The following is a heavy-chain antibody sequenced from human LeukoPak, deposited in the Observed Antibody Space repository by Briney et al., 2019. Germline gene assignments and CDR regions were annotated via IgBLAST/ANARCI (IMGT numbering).Heavy chain of an antibody. J-gene: IGHJ6*02. Sequence: PGGSLRLPCAASGFTFSSHGMHWVRQAPGKGLEWVAVISYDGSNKYYADSVKGRFTISRDNSKNTLYLQMNSLRAEDTAVYYCAKDPHSSGWYVRGYYYYGMDVWGQGTTVTVSS. CDR2: ISYDGSNK. V-gene: IGHV3-30*18. D-gene: IGHD6-19*01. CDR1: GFTFSSHG. CDR3: AKDPHSSGWYVRGYYYYGMDV.